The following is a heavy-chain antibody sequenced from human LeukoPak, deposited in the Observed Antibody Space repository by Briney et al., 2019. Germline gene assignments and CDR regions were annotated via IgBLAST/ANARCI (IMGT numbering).Heavy chain of an antibody. V-gene: IGHV3-9*01. Sequence: PGRSLRLSCAASGFTFDDYAMHWVRQAPGKGLEWVSGISWNSGSIGYADSVKGRFTISRDNAKNSLYLQMNSLRAEDTALYYCAKDIGDPLRLGELSILKAFDYWGQGTLVTVSS. J-gene: IGHJ4*02. CDR3: AKDIGDPLRLGELSILKAFDY. D-gene: IGHD3-16*02. CDR1: GFTFDDYA. CDR2: ISWNSGSI.